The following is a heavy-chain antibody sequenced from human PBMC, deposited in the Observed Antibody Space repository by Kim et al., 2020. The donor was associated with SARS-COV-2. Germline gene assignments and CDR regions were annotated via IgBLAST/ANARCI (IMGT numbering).Heavy chain of an antibody. D-gene: IGHD4-17*01. J-gene: IGHJ4*02. V-gene: IGHV4-59*13. CDR1: GGSISSYY. Sequence: SETLSLTCTVSGGSISSYYWSWIRQPPGKGLEWIGYIYYSGSTNYNPSLKSRVTISVDTSKNQFSLKLSSVTAADTAVYYCARGSTPYGDYGHWGQGTLVTVSS. CDR2: IYYSGST. CDR3: ARGSTPYGDYGH.